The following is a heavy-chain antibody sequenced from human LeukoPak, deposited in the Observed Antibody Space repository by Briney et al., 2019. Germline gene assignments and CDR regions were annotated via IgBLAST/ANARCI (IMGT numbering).Heavy chain of an antibody. J-gene: IGHJ4*02. D-gene: IGHD2-15*01. Sequence: ASVKVSCKASVYTFTGYNMHWVRQAPGQGLEWMGRINPNSGGTNYAQKFQGRVTMTRDTSISTAYMELSRLRSDDTAVYYCASLGEARYCSGGSCFGGWGRGTLVTVSS. CDR1: VYTFTGYN. V-gene: IGHV1-2*06. CDR3: ASLGEARYCSGGSCFGG. CDR2: INPNSGGT.